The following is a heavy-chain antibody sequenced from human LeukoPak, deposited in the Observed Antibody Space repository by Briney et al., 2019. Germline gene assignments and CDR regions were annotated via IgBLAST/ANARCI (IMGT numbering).Heavy chain of an antibody. CDR2: INPSGGST. Sequence: ASVKVSCMASGYTFTSYYMHWVRHAPGQGREWMGIINPSGGSTSYAQKCQGRVNMTRDTYTSTVYMELSSMRSEDTAVYYCARAGAYCGGDCYSMDVWGQGTTVTVSS. D-gene: IGHD2-21*02. V-gene: IGHV1-46*01. CDR1: GYTFTSYY. J-gene: IGHJ6*02. CDR3: ARAGAYCGGDCYSMDV.